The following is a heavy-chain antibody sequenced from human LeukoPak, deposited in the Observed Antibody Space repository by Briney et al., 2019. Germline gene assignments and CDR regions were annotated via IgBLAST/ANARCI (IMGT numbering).Heavy chain of an antibody. J-gene: IGHJ6*03. CDR3: ARSFLDYMDV. CDR1: GESPNPYY. V-gene: IGHV4-4*07. D-gene: IGHD2/OR15-2a*01. CDR2: IYKSGRT. Sequence: PETLSLTCTVSGESPNPYYWNWIRQPAGKGLEWIGHIYKSGRTNYNPSLKSRVTMSLDTSKNQFSLKLRSVTAADTAVYFCARSFLDYMDVWGKGTTVTVSS.